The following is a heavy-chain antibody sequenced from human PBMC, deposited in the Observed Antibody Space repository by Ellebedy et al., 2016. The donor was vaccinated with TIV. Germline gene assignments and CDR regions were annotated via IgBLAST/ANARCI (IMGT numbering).Heavy chain of an antibody. Sequence: AASVKVSCKASGYAFMSHYMHWVRQAPGQGLEWMGIINPSGGGTTYAQKFQGRVTMTRDTSTTTGYLELRSLTSEDTAVYYCARDRDGTYDAYYGMDVWGQGTPVAVSS. CDR1: GYAFMSHY. CDR2: INPSGGGT. V-gene: IGHV1-46*01. J-gene: IGHJ6*02. D-gene: IGHD3-3*01. CDR3: ARDRDGTYDAYYGMDV.